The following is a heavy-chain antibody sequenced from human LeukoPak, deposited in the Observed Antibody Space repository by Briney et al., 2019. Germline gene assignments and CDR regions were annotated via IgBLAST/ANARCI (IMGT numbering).Heavy chain of an antibody. J-gene: IGHJ6*02. D-gene: IGHD2-2*01. CDR3: AKGVIGVVPAALYYYGMDV. CDR1: GFTFSSYS. V-gene: IGHV3-30*18. CDR2: ISYDGSNK. Sequence: PGRSLRLSCAASGFTFSSYSMHWVRQAPGKGLEWVAVISYDGSNKYYADSVKGRFTISRDNSKNTLYLQMNSLRAEDTAVYYCAKGVIGVVPAALYYYGMDVWGQGTTVTVSS.